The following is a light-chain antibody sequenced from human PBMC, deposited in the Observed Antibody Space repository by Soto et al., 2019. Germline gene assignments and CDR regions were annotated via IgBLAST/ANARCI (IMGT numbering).Light chain of an antibody. Sequence: DIQMTQSPSSLSASVGDRVTIICQASQAINNYLNWYQQKPGKAPKLLIYDSSNLEIGVPSRFNGSGYGTRFSFTISSLQPEDISTYYCHQFDNLPFTFGQGTRLESK. J-gene: IGKJ5*01. CDR1: QAINNY. V-gene: IGKV1-33*01. CDR3: HQFDNLPFT. CDR2: DSS.